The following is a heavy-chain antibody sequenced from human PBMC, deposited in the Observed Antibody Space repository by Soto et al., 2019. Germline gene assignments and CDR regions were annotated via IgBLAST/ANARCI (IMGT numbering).Heavy chain of an antibody. Sequence: EVQLLESGGGLVQPGGSLRLSCAASEFTFSSYVMSWFRQAPGEGLEWVSTTSGSGDSTYYADSVKGRFTISRDNSKNTLYLQMNSLRAEDTAVYYCAKTSGYSDYWGQGTLVTVSS. D-gene: IGHD2-15*01. CDR3: AKTSGYSDY. CDR2: TSGSGDST. J-gene: IGHJ4*02. CDR1: EFTFSSYV. V-gene: IGHV3-23*01.